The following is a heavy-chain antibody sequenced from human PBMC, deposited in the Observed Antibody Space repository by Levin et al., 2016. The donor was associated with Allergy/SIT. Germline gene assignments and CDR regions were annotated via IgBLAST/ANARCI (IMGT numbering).Heavy chain of an antibody. CDR3: ARDPDYYYNYLDV. V-gene: IGHV3-74*01. Sequence: VRQAPGKGLVWVSRISGDGSTTSYADSVKGRFTISRDNAKKKVYLQMNNLRVEDTAVYYCARDPDYYYNYLDVWGKGTTVTVSS. D-gene: IGHD1-14*01. CDR2: ISGDGSTT. J-gene: IGHJ6*03.